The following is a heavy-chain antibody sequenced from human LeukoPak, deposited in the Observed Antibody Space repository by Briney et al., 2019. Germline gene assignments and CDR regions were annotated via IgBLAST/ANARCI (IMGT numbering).Heavy chain of an antibody. CDR3: ARELFRHYEWSQRGFDF. D-gene: IGHD3-16*01. CDR2: INAATGDT. J-gene: IGHJ4*02. V-gene: IGHV1-2*02. Sequence: AAVKVSCTTSGYNFNDYYVNWVRQIPGQAYEWLGWINAATGDTKFAEKFQDRVTLTRDSSVNTAYMDLRSLTSDDAAIYYCARELFRHYEWSQRGFDFWGQGTLVTVSS. CDR1: GYNFNDYY.